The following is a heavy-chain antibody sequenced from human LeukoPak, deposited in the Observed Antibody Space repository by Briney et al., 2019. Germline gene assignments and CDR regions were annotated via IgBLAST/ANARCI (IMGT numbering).Heavy chain of an antibody. CDR3: AKVMGCYASGSYGDDY. CDR2: ISGSGGST. J-gene: IGHJ4*02. V-gene: IGHV3-23*01. CDR1: GFTFSSYA. D-gene: IGHD3-10*01. Sequence: QPGGSLRLSCAASGFTFSSYAMSWVRQAPGKGLEWVSAISGSGGSTYYADSVKGRFTISRDNSKNTVHLQMNSLRAEDTAVYYCAKVMGCYASGSYGDDYWGQGTLVTVSS.